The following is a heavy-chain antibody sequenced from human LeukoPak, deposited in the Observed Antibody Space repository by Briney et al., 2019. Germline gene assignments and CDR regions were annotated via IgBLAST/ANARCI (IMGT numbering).Heavy chain of an antibody. J-gene: IGHJ4*02. CDR1: GFTFTNYA. CDR2: ISDTYATT. V-gene: IGHV3-23*01. CDR3: VRHDSFIPF. Sequence: GGSLRLSCAASGFTFTNYAMTWVRQAPGKGLEWVSSISDTYATTYYTDSVKGRCTISRDNSKNTVYLQLNNLRAEDPAVYFCVRHDSFIPFWGQGTLVTVSS. D-gene: IGHD2-21*01.